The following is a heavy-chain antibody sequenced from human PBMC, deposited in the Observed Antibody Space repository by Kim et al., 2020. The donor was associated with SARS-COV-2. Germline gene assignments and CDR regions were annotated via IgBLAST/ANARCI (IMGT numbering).Heavy chain of an antibody. CDR3: ARVYYYDSSAADY. J-gene: IGHJ4*02. V-gene: IGHV3-48*03. Sequence: YPDLVKGRFTISGDNAKNSLYLQMNSLRAEDTAVYYCARVYYYDSSAADYWGQGTLVTVSS. D-gene: IGHD3-22*01.